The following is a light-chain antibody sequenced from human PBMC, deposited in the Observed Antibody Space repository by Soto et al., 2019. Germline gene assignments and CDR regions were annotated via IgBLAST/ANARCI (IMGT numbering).Light chain of an antibody. CDR2: GAS. Sequence: EIVLTQSPGTLSLSPGERATLSCRASQSVSSSYLAWYQQKPGQAPRLLIYGASSRATGIPDRFSGSGSGTDVTLTISRLEPADFAGYYCQQYGSSPPWTFGQGTKVEIK. CDR3: QQYGSSPPWT. CDR1: QSVSSSY. V-gene: IGKV3-20*01. J-gene: IGKJ1*01.